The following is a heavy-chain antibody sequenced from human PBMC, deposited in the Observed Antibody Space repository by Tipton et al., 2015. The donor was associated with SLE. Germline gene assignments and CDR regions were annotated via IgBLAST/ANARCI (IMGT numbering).Heavy chain of an antibody. V-gene: IGHV4-4*07. CDR3: ARGEFGSGWYV. CDR1: GGSISGYY. J-gene: IGHJ4*02. D-gene: IGHD6-13*01. CDR2: VYSSGST. Sequence: TLSLTCTVSGGSISGYYWSWIRQPAGKGLEWIGRVYSSGSTIYNPSIKSRITLSLDTSKNQFSPRVNSVTAADTAVYYCARGEFGSGWYVWGQGMLVTVSS.